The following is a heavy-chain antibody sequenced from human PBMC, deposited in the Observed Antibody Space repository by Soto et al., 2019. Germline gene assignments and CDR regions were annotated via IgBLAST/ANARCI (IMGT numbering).Heavy chain of an antibody. CDR2: IIPILGIP. J-gene: IGHJ4*02. CDR1: GGTFSSYI. Sequence: QVQLVQSGAEVKKPGSSMKVSCKASGGTFSSYIFSWVRQDPGQGLEWMGRIIPILGIPDYAQKSQGRVTITADKSTGTVYMELSSPRSDDTAVFYCAAEVRPEYKDYGPVWYWGQGTLVTVSS. D-gene: IGHD3-16*01. V-gene: IGHV1-69*02. CDR3: AAEVRPEYKDYGPVWY.